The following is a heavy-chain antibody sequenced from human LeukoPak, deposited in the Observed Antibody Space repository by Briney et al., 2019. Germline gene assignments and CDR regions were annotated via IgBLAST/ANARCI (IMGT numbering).Heavy chain of an antibody. Sequence: GGSLRLSCAASGFTFSSNYMSWVRQAPGKGLEWVSVIYSGGNTYYEDSVNGRFTISRDNSKNTLYLQINSLRAEDTAVYYCARDDYYGSGGIGAFDIWGQGTMVTVSA. J-gene: IGHJ3*02. V-gene: IGHV3-66*01. CDR1: GFTFSSNY. CDR3: ARDDYYGSGGIGAFDI. D-gene: IGHD3-10*01. CDR2: IYSGGNT.